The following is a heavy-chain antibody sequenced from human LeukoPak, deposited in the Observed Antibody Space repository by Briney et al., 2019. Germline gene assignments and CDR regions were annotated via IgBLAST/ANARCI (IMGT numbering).Heavy chain of an antibody. D-gene: IGHD3-10*01. Sequence: PGGSLRLSCIASGFTVSSTYMSWVRQAPGKGLEWVSVTYSGGSTYYADSVKGRFTISRDNAKNSLYLQMNSLRAEDTAVYYCARGGGTFDYWGQGTLVTVSS. J-gene: IGHJ4*02. V-gene: IGHV3-66*01. CDR3: ARGGGTFDY. CDR2: TYSGGST. CDR1: GFTVSSTY.